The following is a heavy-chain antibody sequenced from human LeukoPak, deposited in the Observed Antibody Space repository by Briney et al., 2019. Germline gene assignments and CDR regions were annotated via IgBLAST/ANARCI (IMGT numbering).Heavy chain of an antibody. J-gene: IGHJ3*02. Sequence: GESLKISCKGSGYSYTSYWIGWVRQMPGKGLEWMGIIYPGDSDTRYSPSCQGQVTISADKSISTAYLQWSSLKASDTAMYYCARSGGYDRDAFDIWGQGTMVTVSS. D-gene: IGHD2-2*01. CDR3: ARSGGYDRDAFDI. CDR2: IYPGDSDT. CDR1: GYSYTSYW. V-gene: IGHV5-51*01.